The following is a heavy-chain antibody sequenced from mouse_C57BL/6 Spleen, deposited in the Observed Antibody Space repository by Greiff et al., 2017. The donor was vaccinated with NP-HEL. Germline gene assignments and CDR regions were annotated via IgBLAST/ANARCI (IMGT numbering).Heavy chain of an antibody. V-gene: IGHV1-64*01. CDR2: IHPNSGST. D-gene: IGHD3-2*02. Sequence: QVQLQQPGAELVKPGASVKLSCKASGYTFTSSWMHWVKQRPGQGLEWIGMIHPNSGSTNYNEKFKSKATLTVDKSSSTAYMQLSSLTSEDSAVYYCARRGDSSGYEDAMDYWGQGTSVTVSS. CDR3: ARRGDSSGYEDAMDY. CDR1: GYTFTSSW. J-gene: IGHJ4*01.